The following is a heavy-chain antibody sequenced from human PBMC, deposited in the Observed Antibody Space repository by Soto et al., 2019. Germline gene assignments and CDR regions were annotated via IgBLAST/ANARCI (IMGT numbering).Heavy chain of an antibody. D-gene: IGHD1-26*01. Sequence: QITLKESGPTLVKPTQTLTLTCTFSGFSLTTDRVGVGWIRQPPGEALEWLAVIYWDDTKTYRPSLESRLTTTKDTSKNQVALTMTNMDSVDTATYYCAHAYGGRSLYWGQGTQVTVSS. CDR3: AHAYGGRSLY. CDR1: GFSLTTDRVG. CDR2: IYWDDTK. V-gene: IGHV2-5*02. J-gene: IGHJ4*02.